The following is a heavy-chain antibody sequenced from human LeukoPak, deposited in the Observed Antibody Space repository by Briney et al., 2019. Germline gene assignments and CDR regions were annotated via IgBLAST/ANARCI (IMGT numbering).Heavy chain of an antibody. D-gene: IGHD6-19*01. V-gene: IGHV3-49*04. CDR1: GFTFGDYA. J-gene: IGHJ6*03. CDR2: IRSKVYGGTP. CDR3: ARDRPQQWLVRGQRGYYYYKDV. Sequence: SGGSLRLSCTASGFTFGDYAMTWVRQAPGKGLEWVGFIRSKVYGGTPEYAASVKGRFTISRDDSKGIAYLQMNSLRAEDTAVYYCARDRPQQWLVRGQRGYYYYKDVWGKGTTVTISS.